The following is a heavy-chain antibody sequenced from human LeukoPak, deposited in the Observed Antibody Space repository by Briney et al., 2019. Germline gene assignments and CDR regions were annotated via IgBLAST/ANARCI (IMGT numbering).Heavy chain of an antibody. J-gene: IGHJ4*02. CDR1: GYSFTSYW. Sequence: PGESLKISCKGSGYSFTSYWIGWVRQMPGKGLEWMGIIYPGDSDTRYSPSFRGQVTISADKSISTAYLQWSSLKASDTAMYYCARRFFKVDYYDSSGYYSLFDYWGQGTLVTVSS. CDR2: IYPGDSDT. V-gene: IGHV5-51*03. CDR3: ARRFFKVDYYDSSGYYSLFDY. D-gene: IGHD3-22*01.